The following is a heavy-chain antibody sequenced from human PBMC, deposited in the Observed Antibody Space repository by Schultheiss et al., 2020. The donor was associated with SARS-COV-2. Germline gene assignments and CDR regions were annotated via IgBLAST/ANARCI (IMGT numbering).Heavy chain of an antibody. J-gene: IGHJ5*02. D-gene: IGHD2-2*01. CDR3: ARDKRPVVPAATNWFDP. CDR1: GYTFTGYY. CDR2: INPNSGGT. Sequence: ASVKVSCKASGYTFTGYYMHWVRQAPGQGLEWMGWINPNSGGTNYAQKFRGRVTMTRDTSISTAYMELSRLRSDDTAVYYCARDKRPVVPAATNWFDPWGQGTLVTVSS. V-gene: IGHV1-2*02.